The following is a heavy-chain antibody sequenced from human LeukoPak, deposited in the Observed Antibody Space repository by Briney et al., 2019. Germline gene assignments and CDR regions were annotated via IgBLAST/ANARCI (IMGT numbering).Heavy chain of an antibody. V-gene: IGHV3-23*01. J-gene: IGHJ4*02. CDR3: ARALRAYYFDD. CDR2: ISGSGGST. Sequence: PGGSLRLSCAASGFTFSSYAMSWVRQAPGKGLEWVSAISGSGGSTYYADSVKGRFTISRDNAKNSLFLQLNSLRAEDTAVYYCARALRAYYFDDWGQGTLVTVSS. CDR1: GFTFSSYA. D-gene: IGHD2-21*01.